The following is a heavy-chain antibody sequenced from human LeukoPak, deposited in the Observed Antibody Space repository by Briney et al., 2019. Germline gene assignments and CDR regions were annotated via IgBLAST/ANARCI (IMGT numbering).Heavy chain of an antibody. CDR3: ARDRGHYGSGSYHTY. CDR2: ISYDGSNK. Sequence: PGGSLRLSCAASGFTFSRYAMHWVRQAPGKGLEWVAVISYDGSNKYYADSVKGRFTISRDNSKNTLYLQMNSLRAEDTAVYYCARDRGHYGSGSYHTYWGQGTLVTVSS. D-gene: IGHD3-10*01. J-gene: IGHJ4*02. V-gene: IGHV3-30-3*01. CDR1: GFTFSRYA.